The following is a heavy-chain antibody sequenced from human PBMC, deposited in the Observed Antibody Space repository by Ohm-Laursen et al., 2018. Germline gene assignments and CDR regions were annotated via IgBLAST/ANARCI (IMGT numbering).Heavy chain of an antibody. CDR1: GGSISSYY. J-gene: IGHJ4*02. CDR3: ARRANSAFPYYLDY. CDR2: IYNSEST. Sequence: SETLSLTCTVSGGSISSYYWSWVRQPPGKGLEWIGYIYNSESTNYNPSLKSRVTIATDTSKNQLSLKLSSVTAADTAVYYCARRANSAFPYYLDYWGQGTLVTVSS. D-gene: IGHD1-26*01. V-gene: IGHV4-59*08.